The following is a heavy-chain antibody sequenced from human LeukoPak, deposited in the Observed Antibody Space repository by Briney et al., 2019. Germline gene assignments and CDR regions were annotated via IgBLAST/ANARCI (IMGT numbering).Heavy chain of an antibody. CDR3: AKDRASGSGSYSYRGFDY. CDR2: ISGSGDYT. D-gene: IGHD6-19*01. Sequence: PGGSLRLSCAASGFTFSNYAMSWVRQAPGRGLEGVSAISGSGDYTNYADSVKGRFTISRDNSRNTLYLQMNSLRAEDTAVYYCAKDRASGSGSYSYRGFDYWGQGALVTVSS. V-gene: IGHV3-23*01. J-gene: IGHJ4*02. CDR1: GFTFSNYA.